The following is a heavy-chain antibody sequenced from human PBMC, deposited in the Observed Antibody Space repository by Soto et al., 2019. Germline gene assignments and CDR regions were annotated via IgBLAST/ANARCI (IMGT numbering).Heavy chain of an antibody. J-gene: IGHJ5*02. CDR1: GYTFTSYY. CDR2: INPSGGST. Sequence: GASVKVSCKASGYTFTSYYMHWVRQAPGQGLEWMGIINPSGGSTSYAQKFQGRVTMTRDTSTSTVYMELSSLRSEDTAVYYCARGYSELELVPWGVWVGRPSNWFDPWGQGTLVTVSS. CDR3: ARGYSELELVPWGVWVGRPSNWFDP. D-gene: IGHD1-7*01. V-gene: IGHV1-46*01.